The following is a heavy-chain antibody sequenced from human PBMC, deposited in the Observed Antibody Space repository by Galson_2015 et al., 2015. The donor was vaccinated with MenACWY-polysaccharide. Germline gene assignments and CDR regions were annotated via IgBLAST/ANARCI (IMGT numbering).Heavy chain of an antibody. V-gene: IGHV4-61*02. CDR3: AREGYSSGWHYFDY. J-gene: IGHJ4*02. CDR1: GYSISSGDYY. CDR2: IYTSGST. D-gene: IGHD6-19*01. Sequence: TLSLTCAVSGYSISSGDYYWSWIRQPAGKGLEWIGRIYTSGSTNYNPSLKSRVTISVETSKNQFSLSLSSVTAADTAVYYCAREGYSSGWHYFDYWGQGTLVTVSS.